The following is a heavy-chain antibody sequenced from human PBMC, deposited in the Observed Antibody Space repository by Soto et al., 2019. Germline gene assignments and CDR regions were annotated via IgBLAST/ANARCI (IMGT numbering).Heavy chain of an antibody. Sequence: GSLRLSCAASGFTFSSYGMHWVRQAPGKGLEWVAVISYDGSNKYYADSVKGRFTISRDNSKNTLYLQMNSLRAEDTAVYYCAKEGGIVATIGLFDYWGQGTLVTVSS. CDR1: GFTFSSYG. D-gene: IGHD5-12*01. J-gene: IGHJ4*02. V-gene: IGHV3-30*18. CDR2: ISYDGSNK. CDR3: AKEGGIVATIGLFDY.